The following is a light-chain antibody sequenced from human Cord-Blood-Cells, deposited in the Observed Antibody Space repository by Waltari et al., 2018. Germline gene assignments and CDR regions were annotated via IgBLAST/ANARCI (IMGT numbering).Light chain of an antibody. CDR3: SSYIRSSTLVL. V-gene: IGLV2-14*03. CDR2: DVS. J-gene: IGLJ2*01. CDR1: SSDVGAYNY. Sequence: QSALTQPAPVSGSPGQSVTISCTGTSSDVGAYNYVSWYQQHPGKAPKLMIFDVSNLPSAVSTHCSSSKYANTASPLSSSLLHDDDGDYYCSSYIRSSTLVLFGGGTRLTVL.